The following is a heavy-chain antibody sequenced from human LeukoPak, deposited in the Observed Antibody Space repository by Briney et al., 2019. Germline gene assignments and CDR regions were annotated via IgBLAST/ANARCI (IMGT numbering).Heavy chain of an antibody. CDR1: GFTFSSYS. D-gene: IGHD3-16*01. CDR2: ISSSSSYI. V-gene: IGHV3-21*01. J-gene: IGHJ6*02. Sequence: PGGSLRLSCAASGFTFSSYSMNWVRQAPGKGLEWVPSISSSSSYIYYADSVKGRFTISRDNAKNSLYLQMNSLRAEDTAVYYCARGGEPIWDYYGMDVWGQGTTVTVSS. CDR3: ARGGEPIWDYYGMDV.